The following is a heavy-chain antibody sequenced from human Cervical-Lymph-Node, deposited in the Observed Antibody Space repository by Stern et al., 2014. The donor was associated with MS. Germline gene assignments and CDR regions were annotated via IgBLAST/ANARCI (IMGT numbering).Heavy chain of an antibody. J-gene: IGHJ6*02. CDR2: LSYDGSNQ. Sequence: MQLVESGGGVVQPGRSLGLSCAASGFTFSSYGMHWVRQAPGKGLEWVAVLSYDGSNQYYADSVKGRFTISRDNSKNTLYLQMNSLRAEDTAVYYCAKDLGGSYYHYYYGMDVWGQGTTVTVSS. CDR3: AKDLGGSYYHYYYGMDV. D-gene: IGHD1-26*01. V-gene: IGHV3-30*18. CDR1: GFTFSSYG.